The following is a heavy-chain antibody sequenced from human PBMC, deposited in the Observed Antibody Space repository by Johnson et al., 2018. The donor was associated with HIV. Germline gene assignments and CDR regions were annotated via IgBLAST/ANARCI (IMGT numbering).Heavy chain of an antibody. V-gene: IGHV3-49*04. CDR1: GFTFGDYA. J-gene: IGHJ3*02. D-gene: IGHD3-9*01. CDR2: IRSKAYGGTT. CDR3: ARQKRYWRNAFDI. Sequence: VLLLESGGGLVQPGRSLRLSCTASGFTFGDYAMSWVRQAPGKGLEWVGFIRSKAYGGTTEYAASVKGRFTISRDNAKNSLYLQMNSLRAEDTAVYYCARQKRYWRNAFDIWGQGTIVTVSS.